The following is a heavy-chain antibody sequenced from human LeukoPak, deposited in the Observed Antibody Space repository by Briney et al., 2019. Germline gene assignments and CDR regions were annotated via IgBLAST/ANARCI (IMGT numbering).Heavy chain of an antibody. D-gene: IGHD2-15*01. Sequence: ASVKVSCKASGGTFSCYAISWVRQAPGQGLEWMGGIIPIFGTANYAQKFQGRVTITADESTSTAYMELSSLRSEDTAVYYCASPYCIGGSCYAFYYGMDVWGQGTTVTVSS. CDR1: GGTFSCYA. J-gene: IGHJ6*02. CDR3: ASPYCIGGSCYAFYYGMDV. V-gene: IGHV1-69*13. CDR2: IIPIFGTA.